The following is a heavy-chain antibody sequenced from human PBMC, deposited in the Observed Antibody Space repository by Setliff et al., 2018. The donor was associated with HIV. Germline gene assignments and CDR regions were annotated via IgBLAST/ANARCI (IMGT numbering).Heavy chain of an antibody. CDR2: INSSGRT. J-gene: IGHJ6*03. Sequence: SETLSLTCTVSGGSISSFYWSWIRQPPGKGPEWIGYINSSGRTNYNPSLKGRVTISVDTSKNQFSLKLSSVTAADTAVYYCARGGSGGEQWLVRYYYYYYMDVWGKGTTVTVSS. V-gene: IGHV4-4*09. D-gene: IGHD6-19*01. CDR3: ARGGSGGEQWLVRYYYYYYMDV. CDR1: GGSISSFY.